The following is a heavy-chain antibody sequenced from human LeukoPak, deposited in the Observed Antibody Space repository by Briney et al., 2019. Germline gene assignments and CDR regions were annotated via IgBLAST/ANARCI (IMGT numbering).Heavy chain of an antibody. CDR3: ARAVLVAYCGGDCYSRHDAFDI. CDR1: GYTFTGYY. Sequence: ASVKVSCEASGYTFTGYYMHWVRQAPGQGLEWMGWINPNSGGTNYAQKFQGRVTMTRDTSISTAYLELSRLRSDDTAVYYCARAVLVAYCGGDCYSRHDAFDIWGQGTMVTVSS. D-gene: IGHD2-21*02. V-gene: IGHV1-2*02. J-gene: IGHJ3*02. CDR2: INPNSGGT.